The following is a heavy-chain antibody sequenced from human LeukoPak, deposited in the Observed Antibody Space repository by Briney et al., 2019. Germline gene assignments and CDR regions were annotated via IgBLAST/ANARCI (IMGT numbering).Heavy chain of an antibody. Sequence: GASVKVSCKASGYTFTGYYIHWVRQAPGQRLEWVGWINPNSGGTNYAQKFQGRVTITRDTSISTAYMEMSRLRSDDTAVYYCARGPRYYYYYMDVWGKGTTVTVSS. V-gene: IGHV1-2*02. J-gene: IGHJ6*03. CDR2: INPNSGGT. CDR3: ARGPRYYYYYMDV. CDR1: GYTFTGYY.